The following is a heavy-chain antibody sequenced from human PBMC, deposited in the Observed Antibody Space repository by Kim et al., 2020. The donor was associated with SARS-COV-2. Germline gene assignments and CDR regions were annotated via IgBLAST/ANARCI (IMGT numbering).Heavy chain of an antibody. J-gene: IGHJ4*02. D-gene: IGHD3-10*01. CDR2: ISVYNGNT. CDR3: AREEGYGSWSDYNRRPPDF. Sequence: ASVKVSCKASGYTFRNYGISWVRQAPGQGLEGAGWISVYNGNTHYAQKLKGRVTVTAGKSTNTAYLELRSLRSDDTAVYYFAREEGYGSWSDYNRRPPDFWGQGTLVTVTS. V-gene: IGHV1-18*01. CDR1: GYTFRNYG.